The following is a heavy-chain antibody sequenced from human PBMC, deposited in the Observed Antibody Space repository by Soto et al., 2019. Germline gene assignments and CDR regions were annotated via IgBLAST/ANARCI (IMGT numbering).Heavy chain of an antibody. CDR1: GFTFKNAW. CDR3: TTDEGDSRSFYNFDY. V-gene: IGHV3-15*07. Sequence: EVQLVESGGGLGEPVGSLRLSCEASGFTFKNAWMSWLRQAPGRGLEWVGRIISNSDGGTAEYAAPVNGRFTISRDDSKNTLYLQMNSLKTEDTAVYYCTTDEGDSRSFYNFDYWGQGALVTVSS. CDR2: IISNSDGGTA. D-gene: IGHD3-22*01. J-gene: IGHJ4*02.